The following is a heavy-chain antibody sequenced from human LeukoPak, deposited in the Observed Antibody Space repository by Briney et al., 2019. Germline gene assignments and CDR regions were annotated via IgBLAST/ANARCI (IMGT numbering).Heavy chain of an antibody. CDR2: IDWDDAK. J-gene: IGHJ4*02. Sequence: SGPTLVNPTQTLTLTCTFSGFSLTTSGVSVSWIRQPPGKALEWLALIDWDDAKRYSPSLKSRLTITRDTSKNQVVLTVTNMDPVDTATYFCATDYRGGGYFDYWGQGTLVTVSS. V-gene: IGHV2-5*02. D-gene: IGHD3-16*01. CDR1: GFSLTTSGVS. CDR3: ATDYRGGGYFDY.